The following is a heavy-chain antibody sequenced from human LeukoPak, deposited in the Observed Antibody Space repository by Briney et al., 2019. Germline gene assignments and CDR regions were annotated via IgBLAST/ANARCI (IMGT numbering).Heavy chain of an antibody. V-gene: IGHV3-74*01. CDR1: GFTFSSYW. CDR2: INSDGSST. D-gene: IGHD3-16*02. J-gene: IGHJ4*02. Sequence: GGSLRLSCAPSGFTFSSYWMHWVRHAPGKGLVGVSRINSDGSSTIYADSVKGRFTISRDNAKNTLYLQMNSLRAEDTAVYYCARGDYVWGSYRPFDYWGQGTLVTVSS. CDR3: ARGDYVWGSYRPFDY.